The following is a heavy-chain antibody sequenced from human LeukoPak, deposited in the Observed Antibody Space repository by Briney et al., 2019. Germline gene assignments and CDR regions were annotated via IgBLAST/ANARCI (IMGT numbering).Heavy chain of an antibody. CDR2: IWYDGSNK. CDR3: AKNHWNYRPARLSYFDY. CDR1: GFTFSSYG. D-gene: IGHD1-7*01. J-gene: IGHJ4*02. Sequence: GGSLRLSCAASGFTFSSYGMHGVRQAPGKGLEGGAVIWYDGSNKYYADSVKGRFTISRDNSKNTLYLQMNSLRAEDTAVYYCAKNHWNYRPARLSYFDYWGQGTLVTVSS. V-gene: IGHV3-33*06.